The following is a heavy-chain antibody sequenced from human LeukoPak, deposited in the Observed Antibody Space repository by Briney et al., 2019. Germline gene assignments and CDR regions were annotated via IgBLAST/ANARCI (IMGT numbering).Heavy chain of an antibody. J-gene: IGHJ4*02. CDR2: IYYSGST. CDR1: GGSISSYY. D-gene: IGHD1-1*01. V-gene: IGHV4-59*01. Sequence: PSETLSLTCTVSGGSISSYYWSWIRQPPGKGLEWIGYIYYSGSTNYNPSLKSRVTISVDTSKNQFSLKLSSVTAADTAVYYCARSSWWNDPYFDYWGQGTLVTVSS. CDR3: ARSSWWNDPYFDY.